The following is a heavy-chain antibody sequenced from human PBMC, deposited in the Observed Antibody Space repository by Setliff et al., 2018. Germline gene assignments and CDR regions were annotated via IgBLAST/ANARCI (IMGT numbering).Heavy chain of an antibody. J-gene: IGHJ6*03. D-gene: IGHD6-19*01. Sequence: LSLTCTVSGGSISSYYWSWIRQPAGKGLEWIGHIYIGGSANYNPSFKSRVTMSIDTSKNQFPLKLNSVTAADMAVYYCAREQWLDPPGYYYMDVWAKGTTVTVSS. CDR3: AREQWLDPPGYYYMDV. CDR1: GGSISSYY. CDR2: IYIGGSA. V-gene: IGHV4-4*07.